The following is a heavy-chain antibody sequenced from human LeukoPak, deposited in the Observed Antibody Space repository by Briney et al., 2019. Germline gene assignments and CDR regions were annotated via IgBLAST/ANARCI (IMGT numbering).Heavy chain of an antibody. J-gene: IGHJ4*02. CDR2: ISSNEYDT. V-gene: IGHV3-64*04. CDR3: ARSIRPVTTIHYYFDH. D-gene: IGHD2-21*02. CDR1: GFTFGAYF. Sequence: QSGGSLRLSCSASGFTFGAYFMHWVRQAPGKGLQYVSSISSNEYDTYYADSVKGRFTISRDNSKNTLCLQMDSLRAEDTAVYYCARSIRPVTTIHYYFDHWGQGILVTVSS.